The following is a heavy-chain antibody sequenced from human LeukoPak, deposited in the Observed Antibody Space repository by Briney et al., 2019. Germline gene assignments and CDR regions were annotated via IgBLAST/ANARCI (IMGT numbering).Heavy chain of an antibody. Sequence: GGSLRLSCAASRFTFSDSAMHWVRQAPGKGLEWVAVISSDGTNKFYADSVKGRFTISRDNSKNTLYLQMNSLRAEDTAVYYCAKDPIVVVPAAFLKTDYWGQGTLVTVSS. CDR3: AKDPIVVVPAAFLKTDY. J-gene: IGHJ4*02. CDR2: ISSDGTNK. D-gene: IGHD2-2*01. V-gene: IGHV3-30-3*01. CDR1: RFTFSDSA.